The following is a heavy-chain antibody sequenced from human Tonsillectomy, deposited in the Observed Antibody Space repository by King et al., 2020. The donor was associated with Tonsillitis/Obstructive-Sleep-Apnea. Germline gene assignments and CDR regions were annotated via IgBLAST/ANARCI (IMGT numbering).Heavy chain of an antibody. CDR3: ARGRAYDFWSGYYTAYFDY. J-gene: IGHJ4*02. CDR1: GYTFTGYY. V-gene: IGHV1-2*04. D-gene: IGHD3-3*01. CDR2: INPNSGGT. Sequence: QVQLVQSGAEVQKPGASVQVSCKASGYTFTGYYMHWVRQAPGQGLEWMGWINPNSGGTNYAQKFQGWVTMTRDTSISTAYMELSRLRSDDTAVYYCARGRAYDFWSGYYTAYFDYWGQGTLVTVSS.